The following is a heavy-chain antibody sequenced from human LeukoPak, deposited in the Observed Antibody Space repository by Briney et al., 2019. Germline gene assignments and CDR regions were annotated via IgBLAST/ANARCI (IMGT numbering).Heavy chain of an antibody. CDR3: AKVRSSSWDEGYYFDY. CDR1: GFTFDDYA. Sequence: GGSLRLSCAASGFTFDDYAMHWVRQAPGKGLEWVSGISWNSGSIGYADSVKGRFTISRDNAKNSLYLQMNSLRAEDTALYYCAKVRSSSWDEGYYFDYWGQGTLVTVSS. D-gene: IGHD6-13*01. J-gene: IGHJ4*02. V-gene: IGHV3-9*01. CDR2: ISWNSGSI.